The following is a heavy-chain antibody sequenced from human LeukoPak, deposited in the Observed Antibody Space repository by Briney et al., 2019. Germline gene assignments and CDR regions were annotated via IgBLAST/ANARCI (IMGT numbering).Heavy chain of an antibody. J-gene: IGHJ5*02. CDR2: ISAYNGNT. CDR3: ARGRPSSNIAARGNWFDP. CDR1: GYTFTSYG. D-gene: IGHD6-6*01. V-gene: IGHV1-18*01. Sequence: ASVKVSCKASGYTFTSYGITWVRQAPGQGLEWMGWISAYNGNTNYAQKLQGRVTMTTDTSTSTAYMELRSLRSDDTAVYYCARGRPSSNIAARGNWFDPWGQGTLVTISS.